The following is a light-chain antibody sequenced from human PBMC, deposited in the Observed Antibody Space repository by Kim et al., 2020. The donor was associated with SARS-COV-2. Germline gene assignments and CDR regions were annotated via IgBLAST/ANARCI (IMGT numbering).Light chain of an antibody. Sequence: NFMLTQPHSVSESPGKTVTISCTRSSGSIASNYVQWYQQRPGSSPTTVIYDNYQRPSVVPDRFSGSIDSSSNSASLTISGLKTEDEADYYCQSYDIYNQVFGGGTQLTVL. CDR1: SGSIASNY. CDR3: QSYDIYNQV. CDR2: DNY. J-gene: IGLJ3*02. V-gene: IGLV6-57*01.